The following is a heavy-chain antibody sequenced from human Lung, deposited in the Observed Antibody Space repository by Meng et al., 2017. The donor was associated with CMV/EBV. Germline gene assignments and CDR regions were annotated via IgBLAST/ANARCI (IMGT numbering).Heavy chain of an antibody. CDR2: INSYTGGT. Sequence: ASXXVSXKASGYTFTGYHIHWVRQAPGQGLQWMGWINSYTGGTISAQKFQGRVTMTRDTSISTASMELRRLTSDDTAVYFCARAIAVAGTAPFDYWGQVTLVTVSS. CDR1: GYTFTGYH. D-gene: IGHD6-19*01. V-gene: IGHV1-2*02. CDR3: ARAIAVAGTAPFDY. J-gene: IGHJ4*02.